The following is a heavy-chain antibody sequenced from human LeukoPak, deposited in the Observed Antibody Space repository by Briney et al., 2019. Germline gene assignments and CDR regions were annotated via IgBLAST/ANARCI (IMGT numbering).Heavy chain of an antibody. J-gene: IGHJ6*04. CDR2: INPNSGGT. V-gene: IGHV1-2*02. CDR1: GYTFTCYY. Sequence: SVNVSCKASGYTFTCYYMHWVRQAPGQGRGWMGWINPNSGGTNYAQTPQGRGTMTRYTALTTASPELSRLRPDDTAPYYCCXXXXXXXXXXXWXKGTTVTVSS. CDR3: CXXXXXXXXXXX.